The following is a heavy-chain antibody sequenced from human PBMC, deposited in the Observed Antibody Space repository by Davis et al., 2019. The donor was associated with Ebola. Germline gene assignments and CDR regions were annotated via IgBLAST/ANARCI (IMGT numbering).Heavy chain of an antibody. CDR3: ARHPGQELLLGGVWFDP. V-gene: IGHV4-34*01. Sequence: SQTLSPTCPVSAASISSYYWSWIRQPPGKGLEWFGEINHSGSTPYNPSLKSRVTISVDTSKNQFSLKLSSVTAAETAVYYCARHPGQELLLGGVWFDPWGQGTLVTVSS. CDR1: AASISSYY. J-gene: IGHJ5*02. CDR2: INHSGST. D-gene: IGHD1-7*01.